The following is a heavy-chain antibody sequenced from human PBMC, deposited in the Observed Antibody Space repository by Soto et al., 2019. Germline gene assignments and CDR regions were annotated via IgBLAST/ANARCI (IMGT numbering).Heavy chain of an antibody. V-gene: IGHV3-23*01. CDR1: GFSFSSFA. Sequence: EVLLLESGGGLVQPGGSLRLSCEASGFSFSSFAMNWVRQAPGKGLEWVSAIGDSGASTYYADSVKGRFTISRDNSRNTLYLQLVSVRAEDPAVYYWAKGVELDVWGNGTTVTVSS. CDR3: AKGVELDV. J-gene: IGHJ6*04. CDR2: IGDSGAST. D-gene: IGHD1-26*01.